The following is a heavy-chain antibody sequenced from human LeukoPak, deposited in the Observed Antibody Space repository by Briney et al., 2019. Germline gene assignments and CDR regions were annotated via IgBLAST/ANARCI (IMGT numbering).Heavy chain of an antibody. CDR1: GGSFSGYY. D-gene: IGHD3-10*01. Sequence: PSETLSLTCAVYGGSFSGYYWSWIRQPPGKGLEWIGEINHSGSTNYNPSLKSRVTISVDTSKNQFSLKLSSVTAADTAVYYCARGSGGSGSKDVWGQGTTVTVSS. CDR3: ARGSGGSGSKDV. V-gene: IGHV4-34*01. CDR2: INHSGST. J-gene: IGHJ6*02.